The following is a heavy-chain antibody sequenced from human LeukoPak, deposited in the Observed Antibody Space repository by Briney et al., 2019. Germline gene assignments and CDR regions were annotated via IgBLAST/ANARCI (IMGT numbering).Heavy chain of an antibody. CDR1: GGSISSSSYY. J-gene: IGHJ4*02. CDR2: IYYSGST. V-gene: IGHV4-39*01. Sequence: PSETLSLTCTVSGGSISSSSYYWGWIRQPPGKGLEWIGSIYYSGSTYYNPSLKSRVTISVDTSKNQFSLKLSSVTAADTAVYYCARHEYDILTGPYGVDYWGQGTLVTVSS. CDR3: ARHEYDILTGPYGVDY. D-gene: IGHD3-9*01.